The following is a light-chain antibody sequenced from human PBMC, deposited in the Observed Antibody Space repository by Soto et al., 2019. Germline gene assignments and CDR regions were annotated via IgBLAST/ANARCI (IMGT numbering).Light chain of an antibody. CDR3: QHSYSFPLT. V-gene: IGKV1-39*01. CDR1: QSISRY. J-gene: IGKJ4*02. Sequence: DIQMTQSPSSLSASLGDRVTITCRASQSISRYLSWYQHKSGNAPNLLIYAASSLRSGVPSRFSGRRSVTDFTLTISNLQPEDSATYYCQHSYSFPLTFGGGTGVEIK. CDR2: AAS.